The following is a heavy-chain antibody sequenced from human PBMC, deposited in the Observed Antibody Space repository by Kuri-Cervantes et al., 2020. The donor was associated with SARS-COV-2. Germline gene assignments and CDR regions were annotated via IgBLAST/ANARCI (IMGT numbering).Heavy chain of an antibody. CDR1: GFTFSSYG. D-gene: IGHD1-1*01. Sequence: GGSLRLSFAASGFTFSSYGMHWVRQAPGKGLEWVAVISYDGSNKYYADSVKGRFTISRDNSKNTLFLQMNSLRAEDTAVYYCVRDGDHWNFDYWGQGTLVTVSS. CDR2: ISYDGSNK. V-gene: IGHV3-30*03. J-gene: IGHJ4*02. CDR3: VRDGDHWNFDY.